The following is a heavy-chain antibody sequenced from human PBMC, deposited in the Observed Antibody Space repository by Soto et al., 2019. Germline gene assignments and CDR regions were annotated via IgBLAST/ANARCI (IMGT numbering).Heavy chain of an antibody. D-gene: IGHD2-2*01. CDR3: SRTLPPAHHAFDI. Sequence: EVQLVESGGGLVQPGGSLRLSCAASGFTFSDHYMDWVRQAPGKGLEWVGRTRNKANSYTTEYAASVKGRFTISRDDSNNSLYLQMNSLKTEYTAVYYCSRTLPPAHHAFDIWGQGTMVTVSS. V-gene: IGHV3-72*01. CDR2: TRNKANSYTT. J-gene: IGHJ3*02. CDR1: GFTFSDHY.